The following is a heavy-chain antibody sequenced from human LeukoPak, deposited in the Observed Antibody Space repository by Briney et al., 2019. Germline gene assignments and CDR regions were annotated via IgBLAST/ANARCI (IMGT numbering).Heavy chain of an antibody. Sequence: GGSLRLSCAASGFTFSSYAMHWVRQAPGKGLEWVAVISYDGSNKYYADSVKGRFTISRDNSKNTLYLQMNSLRAEDTAVYYCARITGPRITGDSSGYDPFDYWGQGTLVTVSS. CDR2: ISYDGSNK. D-gene: IGHD3-22*01. CDR1: GFTFSSYA. V-gene: IGHV3-30-3*01. J-gene: IGHJ4*02. CDR3: ARITGPRITGDSSGYDPFDY.